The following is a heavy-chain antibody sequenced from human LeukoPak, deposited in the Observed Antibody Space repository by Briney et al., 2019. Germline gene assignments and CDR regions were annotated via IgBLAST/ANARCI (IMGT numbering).Heavy chain of an antibody. CDR1: GFTFSSYG. V-gene: IGHV3-30*02. Sequence: GGSLRLSXAASGFTFSSYGMHWVRQAPGKGLEWVAFIRYDGSNKYYADSVKGRFTISRDNSKNTLYLQMNSLRAEDTAVYYCAKLRDYYFDYWGQGTLVTVSS. D-gene: IGHD2-21*02. CDR2: IRYDGSNK. CDR3: AKLRDYYFDY. J-gene: IGHJ4*02.